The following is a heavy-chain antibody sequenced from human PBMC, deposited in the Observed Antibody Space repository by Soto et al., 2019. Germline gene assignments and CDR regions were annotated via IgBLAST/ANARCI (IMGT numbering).Heavy chain of an antibody. J-gene: IGHJ6*03. Sequence: ASVKVSCKASGYTFTSYGISWVRQAPGQGLEWMGWISAYNGNTNYAQKLQGRVTMTTDTSTSTAYMELRSLRSDDTAVYYCARASARLRYYYYYMDVWGKGTTVTVSS. CDR2: ISAYNGNT. V-gene: IGHV1-18*01. D-gene: IGHD6-6*01. CDR3: ARASARLRYYYYYMDV. CDR1: GYTFTSYG.